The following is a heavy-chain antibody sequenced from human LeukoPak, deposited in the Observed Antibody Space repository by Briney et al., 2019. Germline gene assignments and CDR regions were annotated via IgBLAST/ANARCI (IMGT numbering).Heavy chain of an antibody. CDR1: GGTFSSSA. J-gene: IGHJ4*02. V-gene: IGHV1-69*06. CDR2: IIPMFDTT. Sequence: ASVKVSCKASGGTFSSSAISWVRQAPGQGLEWMGGIIPMFDTTNYAQKFQGRVTITADKSTSTAYMELSSLRSEDTAVYYCARAWGSGSYYPDYWGQGTLVTVSS. CDR3: ARAWGSGSYYPDY. D-gene: IGHD3-10*01.